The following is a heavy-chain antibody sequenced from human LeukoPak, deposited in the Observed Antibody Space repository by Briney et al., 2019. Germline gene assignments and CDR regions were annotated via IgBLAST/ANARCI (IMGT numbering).Heavy chain of an antibody. Sequence: GESLKISCKGSGYSFTSYWIGWVRQMPGKGLEWMGIIYPGDSDTRYSPSFQGQVTISADKSISTAYLQWSSLKASDTAMYYCARLPYSGSYYARVSYEPFDYWGQGTLVTVSS. CDR2: IYPGDSDT. J-gene: IGHJ4*02. V-gene: IGHV5-51*01. CDR3: ARLPYSGSYYARVSYEPFDY. D-gene: IGHD1-26*01. CDR1: GYSFTSYW.